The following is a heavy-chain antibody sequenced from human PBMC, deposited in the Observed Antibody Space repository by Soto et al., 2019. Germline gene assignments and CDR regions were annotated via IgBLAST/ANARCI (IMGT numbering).Heavy chain of an antibody. CDR1: GFSFGGYW. CDR2: IKEDGTEQ. Sequence: GGSLRLSCAASGFSFGGYWMSWVRQAPGKGPEWVANIKEDGTEQHYVDSVKGRFTISRDNSENSLFLQMNNLRAEDSAIYYCAITTSTVSYWFDPWGPGTQVTVSS. V-gene: IGHV3-7*03. J-gene: IGHJ5*02. D-gene: IGHD4-4*01. CDR3: AITTSTVSYWFDP.